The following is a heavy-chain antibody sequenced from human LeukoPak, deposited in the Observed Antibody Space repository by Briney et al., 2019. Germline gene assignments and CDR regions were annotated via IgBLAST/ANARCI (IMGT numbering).Heavy chain of an antibody. J-gene: IGHJ5*02. CDR3: ARQRTVLVVSAIHWFDP. Sequence: PSETLSLTCTVSGDSISSTYYWGWIRQPPGKGLEWIGSIYYSGSTYYNPSLKSRVTITADTSKNELSLRLTSVTAADTAVYYCARQRTVLVVSAIHWFDPWGLGTLVTVSS. D-gene: IGHD2-8*02. V-gene: IGHV4-39*01. CDR1: GDSISSTYY. CDR2: IYYSGST.